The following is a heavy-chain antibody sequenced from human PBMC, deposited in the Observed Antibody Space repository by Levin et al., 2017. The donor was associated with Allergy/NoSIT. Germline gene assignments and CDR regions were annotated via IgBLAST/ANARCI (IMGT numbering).Heavy chain of an antibody. J-gene: IGHJ4*02. CDR1: GGSISSGRYH. CDR3: ARGVYGSGTNYNGIDY. CDR2: IYSTGGT. D-gene: IGHD3-10*01. V-gene: IGHV4-30-4*01. Sequence: SETLSLTCSVSGGSISSGRYHWTWIRQPPGKGLEWLGYIYSTGGTFYNPSLKSRVTLSLDTSKNQLSLKLNSVSAADTAVYYCARGVYGSGTNYNGIDYWGQGTLVTVSS.